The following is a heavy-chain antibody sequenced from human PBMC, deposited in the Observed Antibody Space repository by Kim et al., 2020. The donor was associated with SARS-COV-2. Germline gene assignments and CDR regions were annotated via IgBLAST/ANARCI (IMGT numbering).Heavy chain of an antibody. J-gene: IGHJ4*02. V-gene: IGHV3-23*01. CDR3: AKKAYCGGY. D-gene: IGHD2-21*01. Sequence: GSTYYADSVKGRFTISRDNSKNTLYLQMNSLRAEDTAVYYCAKKAYCGGYWGQGTLVTVSS. CDR2: GST.